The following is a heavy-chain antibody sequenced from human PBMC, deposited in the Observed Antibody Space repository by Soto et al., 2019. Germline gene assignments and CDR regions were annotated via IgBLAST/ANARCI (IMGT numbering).Heavy chain of an antibody. V-gene: IGHV3-9*01. CDR2: ISWNSGNI. CDR3: AKGTYDSSRYYNAPEY. J-gene: IGHJ4*02. D-gene: IGHD3-22*01. CDR1: GFTFDDYA. Sequence: GGSLRLSCAASGFTFDDYAMHWVRQAPGRGLEWVSGISWNSGNIGYADSVKGRFTISKDNAKNSLYLKMNSLRTEDTAVYYCAKGTYDSSRYYNAPEYWGQGTLVTVSS.